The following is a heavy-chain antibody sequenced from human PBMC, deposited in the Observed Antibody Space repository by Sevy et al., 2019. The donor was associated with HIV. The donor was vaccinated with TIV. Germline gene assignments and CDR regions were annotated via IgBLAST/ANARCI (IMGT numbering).Heavy chain of an antibody. V-gene: IGHV3-30-3*01. J-gene: IGHJ6*02. CDR3: ARDDEPDYYYFDMDV. Sequence: GGSLRLSCAASGFTFSSYAMHWVRQAPGKGLEWVAVISYDGSNKYYADSVKGRFTISRDNSKNTLYLQMDGLRAKDTALYYSARDDEPDYYYFDMDVWGQGTTVTVSS. CDR2: ISYDGSNK. CDR1: GFTFSSYA.